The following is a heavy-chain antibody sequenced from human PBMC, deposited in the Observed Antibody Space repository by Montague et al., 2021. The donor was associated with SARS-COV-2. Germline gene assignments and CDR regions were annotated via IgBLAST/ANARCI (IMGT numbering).Heavy chain of an antibody. V-gene: IGHV4-61*03. Sequence: SETLSLTCTVSGGLSNTDPSNSDFWSWIRQTPGKELEWIGWIHYNGYTNYNPSLKSRVTISIDTSKRYFSLRLSLLTATDTAVYYCARGRIFGPGARGFEHWGQGTLVTVAS. CDR3: ARGRIFGPGARGFEH. CDR2: IHYNGYT. D-gene: IGHD1-26*01. CDR1: GGLSNTDPSNSDF. J-gene: IGHJ4*02.